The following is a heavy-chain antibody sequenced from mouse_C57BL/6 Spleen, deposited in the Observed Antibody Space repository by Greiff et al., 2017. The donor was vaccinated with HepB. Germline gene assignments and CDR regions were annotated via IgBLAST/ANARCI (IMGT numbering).Heavy chain of an antibody. CDR1: GYTFTSYW. Sequence: QVQLQQPGAELVKPGASVKMSCKASGYTFTSYWITWVKQRPGQGLEWIGDIYPGSGSTNYNEKFKSKATVTVDTSSSTAYMQLSSLTSEDSAVYYCAREDSSGSWFAYWGQGTLVTVSA. J-gene: IGHJ3*01. V-gene: IGHV1-55*01. D-gene: IGHD3-2*02. CDR2: IYPGSGST. CDR3: AREDSSGSWFAY.